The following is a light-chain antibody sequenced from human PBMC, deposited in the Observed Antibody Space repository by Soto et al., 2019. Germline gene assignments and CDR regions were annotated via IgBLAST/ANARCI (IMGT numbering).Light chain of an antibody. CDR1: QSVLYSADNKNY. Sequence: DIVMTQSPDSLAVSLGERATINCKSSQSVLYSADNKNYLAWYQQKPGQPPKLLIYWASTRESGVPDRFSGSGAGTDFPLTISSLQAEDGAVYYCQQHYSSPYTFGQGTKLEIK. V-gene: IGKV4-1*01. CDR2: WAS. J-gene: IGKJ2*01. CDR3: QQHYSSPYT.